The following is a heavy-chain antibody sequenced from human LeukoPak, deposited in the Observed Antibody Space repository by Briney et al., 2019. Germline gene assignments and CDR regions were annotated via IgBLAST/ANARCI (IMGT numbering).Heavy chain of an antibody. Sequence: PGGSLRLSCAASGFTVSSTYMSWVRQAPGQGLEXVXLIYSSGSTFYADSVQGRFTISRDNSKNTLYLQMNSLRAEDTAMYYCARDSSSFPNYFDFWGQGTLVTVSS. J-gene: IGHJ4*02. D-gene: IGHD3-3*02. V-gene: IGHV3-53*01. CDR1: GFTVSSTY. CDR2: IYSSGST. CDR3: ARDSSSFPNYFDF.